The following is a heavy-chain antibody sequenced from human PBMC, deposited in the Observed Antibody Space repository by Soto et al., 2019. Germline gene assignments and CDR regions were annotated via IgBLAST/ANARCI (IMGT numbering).Heavy chain of an antibody. J-gene: IGHJ4*02. CDR3: AKDTNAYEINF. V-gene: IGHV3-30-3*01. CDR2: ISYDGNTQ. CDR1: GFIFSGYA. D-gene: IGHD3-9*01. Sequence: QVQLVESGGGVVQPGGSLRLSCAASGFIFSGYAMHWVRQAPGKGLEWVAVISYDGNTQYYADSVKGRFTVSRDNSNNILYVEMNNLRDEDTAMYYCAKDTNAYEINFWGQRTQVTVS.